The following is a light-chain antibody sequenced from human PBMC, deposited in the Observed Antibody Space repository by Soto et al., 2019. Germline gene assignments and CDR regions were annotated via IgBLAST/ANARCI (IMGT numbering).Light chain of an antibody. CDR3: QQYNSWPPFT. CDR2: GAS. CDR1: RSVSSN. J-gene: IGKJ4*01. V-gene: IGKV3-15*01. Sequence: EIVMTQSPDTLSVSPGERATLSCRASRSVSSNLAWYQLKPGQGPRLLIYGASTRATGIPARFSGSGSGTEFTLTISSVQSEDFAVYYCQQYNSWPPFTFGGGTKVEIK.